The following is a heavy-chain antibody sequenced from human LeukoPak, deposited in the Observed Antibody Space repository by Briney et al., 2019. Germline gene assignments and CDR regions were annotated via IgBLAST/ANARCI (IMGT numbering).Heavy chain of an antibody. CDR3: ARGSSGWYSPIDY. Sequence: GASVKVSCKASGYTFTGYYMHWVRQAPGQGLEWMGWISPNSGGTNYAQKFQGRVTMTRDTSISTAYMELRSDDTAVYYCARGSSGWYSPIDYWGQGTLVTVSS. D-gene: IGHD6-19*01. J-gene: IGHJ4*02. V-gene: IGHV1-2*02. CDR1: GYTFTGYY. CDR2: ISPNSGGT.